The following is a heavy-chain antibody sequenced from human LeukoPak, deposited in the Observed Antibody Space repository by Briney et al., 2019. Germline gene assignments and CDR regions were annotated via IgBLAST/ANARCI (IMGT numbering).Heavy chain of an antibody. J-gene: IGHJ6*03. D-gene: IGHD3-3*01. V-gene: IGHV1-46*01. CDR2: INPSGGST. CDR1: GYTFTSYY. Sequence: ASVKVSCKASGYTFTSYYMHWVRQAPGQGLEWMGIINPSGGSTSYAQKFQGRVTMTRDTSKNQFSLKLSSVTAADTAVYYCARVYSPGGWSGYYIYYYYYMDVWGKGTTVTVSS. CDR3: ARVYSPGGWSGYYIYYYYYMDV.